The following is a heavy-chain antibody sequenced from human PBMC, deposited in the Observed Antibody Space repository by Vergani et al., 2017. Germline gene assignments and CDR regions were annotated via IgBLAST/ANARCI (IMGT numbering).Heavy chain of an antibody. CDR1: GGSFSGYY. D-gene: IGHD2-2*02. CDR3: ARGAQYCSSTSCYTSPFDY. CDR2: INHSGST. J-gene: IGHJ4*02. V-gene: IGHV4-34*01. Sequence: QVQLQQWGAGLLKPSETLSLTCAVYGGSFSGYYWSWIRQPPGKGLEWIGEINHSGSTNYNPSLKSRVTISVDTSKNQLSLKLSSVTAADTAVYYCARGAQYCSSTSCYTSPFDYWGQGTLVTVSS.